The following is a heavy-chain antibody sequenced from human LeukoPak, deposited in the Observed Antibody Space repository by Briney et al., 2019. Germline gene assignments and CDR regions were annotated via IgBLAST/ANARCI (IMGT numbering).Heavy chain of an antibody. CDR3: ARAGGRYSSSWYGY. J-gene: IGHJ4*02. V-gene: IGHV4-61*02. CDR2: IYTSGST. Sequence: SETLSLTCTVSGGSISSGSYYWSWIRQPAGKGLEWIGRIYTSGSTNYNPSLKSRVTISVDTSKNQFSLKLSSVTAADTAVYYCARAGGRYSSSWYGYWGQGTLVTVSS. CDR1: GGSISSGSYY. D-gene: IGHD6-13*01.